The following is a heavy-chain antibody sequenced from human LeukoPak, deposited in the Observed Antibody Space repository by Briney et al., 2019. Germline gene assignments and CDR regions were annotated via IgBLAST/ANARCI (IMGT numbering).Heavy chain of an antibody. Sequence: PSETLSLTCTVSGGSISSSSYYWGWIRQPPGKGLEWIGSIYYSGSTYYNPSLKSRVTISVDTSKNQFSLKLSSVTAADTAVYYCVRVTVVRGYYFDYWGQGTLVTVSS. J-gene: IGHJ4*02. V-gene: IGHV4-39*01. CDR1: GGSISSSSYY. CDR2: IYYSGST. CDR3: VRVTVVRGYYFDY. D-gene: IGHD4-23*01.